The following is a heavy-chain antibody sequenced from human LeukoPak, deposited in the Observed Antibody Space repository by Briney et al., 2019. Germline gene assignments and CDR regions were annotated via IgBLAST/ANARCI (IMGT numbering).Heavy chain of an antibody. D-gene: IGHD3-10*01. CDR2: INPNSGGT. J-gene: IGHJ3*02. CDR1: GYTFTGYY. CDR3: ARGTYYYGSGSYYPDAFDI. V-gene: IGHV1-2*02. Sequence: ASVKVSCKASGYTFTGYYTHWVRQAPGQGLEWMGWINPNSGGTNYAQKFQGRVTITTDESTSTAYMELSSLRSEDTAVYYCARGTYYYGSGSYYPDAFDIWGQGTMVTVSS.